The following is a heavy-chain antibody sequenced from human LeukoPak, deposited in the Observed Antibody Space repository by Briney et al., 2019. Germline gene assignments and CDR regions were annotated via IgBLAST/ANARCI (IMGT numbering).Heavy chain of an antibody. CDR3: AKDHGATWSGFDI. CDR2: IGYDGTNK. D-gene: IGHD3-3*01. CDR1: LFSFSNYD. Sequence: PGGSLRLSCAASLFSFSNYDMHWVRQAPGKGLEWVAFIGYDGTNKYYGDSVKGRFTVSRDNSKKTLYLQLNSLRAEDTAVYYCAKDHGATWSGFDIWGQGTMVTVSS. V-gene: IGHV3-30*02. J-gene: IGHJ3*02.